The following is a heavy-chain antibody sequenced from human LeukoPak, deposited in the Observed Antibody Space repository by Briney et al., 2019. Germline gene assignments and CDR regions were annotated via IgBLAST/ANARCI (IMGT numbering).Heavy chain of an antibody. CDR1: GYSFTSYW. J-gene: IGHJ4*02. CDR2: IYPGDSDT. Sequence: GESLKISCKGSGYSFTSYWIGWVRQMPGKGLEWMGIIYPGDSDTRYSPSFQGQVTISADKSISTAYLQWSSLKASDTAMYYCARHKFVEAAAGTSPVDYWGQGTLVTVSS. CDR3: ARHKFVEAAAGTSPVDY. V-gene: IGHV5-51*01. D-gene: IGHD6-13*01.